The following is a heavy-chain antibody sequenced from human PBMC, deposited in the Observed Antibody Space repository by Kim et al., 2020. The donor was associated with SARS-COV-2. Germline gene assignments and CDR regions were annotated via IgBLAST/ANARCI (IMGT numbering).Heavy chain of an antibody. CDR3: ARGSTMMYEF. CDR2: GKA. D-gene: IGHD3-22*01. J-gene: IGHJ4*02. Sequence: GKAVYSQKLQDRDTIRRDTSASTVYMEMGSLRSEDTAVYYCARGSTMMYEFWGQGTLVTVSS. V-gene: IGHV1-3*01.